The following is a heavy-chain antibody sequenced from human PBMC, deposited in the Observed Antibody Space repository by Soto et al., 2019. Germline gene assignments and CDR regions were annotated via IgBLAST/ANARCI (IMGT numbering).Heavy chain of an antibody. V-gene: IGHV4-30-2*01. CDR2: IYHSGST. CDR1: GGSISSGGYS. CDR3: ARVPDV. J-gene: IGHJ6*02. Sequence: SETLSLTCAVSGGSISSGGYSWSWTRQPPGKGLEWIGYIYHSGSTYYNPSLKSRVTISVDRSKNQFSLKLSSVTAADTAVYYCARVPDVWGQGTTVTVSS.